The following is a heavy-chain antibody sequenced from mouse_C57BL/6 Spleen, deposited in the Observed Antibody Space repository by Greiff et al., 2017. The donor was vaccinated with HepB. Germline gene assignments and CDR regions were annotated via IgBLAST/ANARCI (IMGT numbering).Heavy chain of an antibody. CDR3: ARHKGDYDWCAY. V-gene: IGHV5-6*01. D-gene: IGHD2-4*01. Sequence: EVQLVESGGDLVKPGGSLKLSCAASGFTFSSYGMSWVRQTPDKRLEWVATISSGGSYTYYPDSVKGRFTISRDNAKNTLYLQMSSLKSEDTAMYYCARHKGDYDWCAYWGQGTLVTVSA. CDR1: GFTFSSYG. CDR2: ISSGGSYT. J-gene: IGHJ3*01.